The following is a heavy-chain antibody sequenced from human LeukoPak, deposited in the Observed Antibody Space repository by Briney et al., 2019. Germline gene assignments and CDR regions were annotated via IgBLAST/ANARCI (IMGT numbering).Heavy chain of an antibody. CDR3: ARAPAYRGPFDY. J-gene: IGHJ4*02. V-gene: IGHV4-38-2*02. D-gene: IGHD1-14*01. CDR1: GYSVSSGYY. CDR2: IYHSGST. Sequence: PSETLSLTCTVSGYSVSSGYYWGWIRQPPGKGLEWIGSIYHSGSTYYNPSLKSRVTISVDTSKNQFSLKLSSVTAADTAVYYCARAPAYRGPFDYWGQGTLVTVSS.